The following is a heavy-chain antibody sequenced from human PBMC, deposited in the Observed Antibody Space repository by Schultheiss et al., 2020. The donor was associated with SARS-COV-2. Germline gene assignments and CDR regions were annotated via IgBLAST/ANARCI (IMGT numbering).Heavy chain of an antibody. CDR1: GFTFSSCP. Sequence: GGSLRLSCEASGFTFSSCPMSWVRQAPGKGLEWVSYIGESGRSKYYAESVKGRFTISRDNVKKSLFLEMNSLRAEDTAVYYCAKAFRNRITIFGVANPYYGMDVWGQGTTVTVSS. CDR2: IGESGRSK. V-gene: IGHV3-48*03. J-gene: IGHJ6*02. D-gene: IGHD3-3*01. CDR3: AKAFRNRITIFGVANPYYGMDV.